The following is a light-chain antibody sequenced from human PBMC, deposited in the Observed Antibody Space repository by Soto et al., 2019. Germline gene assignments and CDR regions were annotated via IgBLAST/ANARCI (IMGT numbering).Light chain of an antibody. J-gene: IGKJ4*02. CDR2: DAS. Sequence: EIVLTQSPATLSLSPGERATLSCRASQSVSSYLAWYQQKPGQAPRLLIYDASNRATGIPARFSGSGSGTGFTLTISSLGPEDFAVYYCQQRSNWPPLTFGGGTKVEIK. CDR3: QQRSNWPPLT. V-gene: IGKV3-11*01. CDR1: QSVSSY.